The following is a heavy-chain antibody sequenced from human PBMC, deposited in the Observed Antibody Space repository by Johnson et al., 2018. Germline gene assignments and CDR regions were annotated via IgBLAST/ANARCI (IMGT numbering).Heavy chain of an antibody. J-gene: IGHJ6*03. D-gene: IGHD5-12*01. CDR1: GFTFSSYA. CDR2: ISGSGGST. CDR3: AKEEGYSGYGYYYMDV. V-gene: IGHV3-23*04. Sequence: EEQLVQSGGGLIQPGGSLRLSCAASGFTFSSYAMSWVRQAPGKGLEWVSAISGSGGSTYYADSVKGRFTISRDNSKNTLYLQMNSLRAEDTAVYYCAKEEGYSGYGYYYMDVWGKGTTVTVSS.